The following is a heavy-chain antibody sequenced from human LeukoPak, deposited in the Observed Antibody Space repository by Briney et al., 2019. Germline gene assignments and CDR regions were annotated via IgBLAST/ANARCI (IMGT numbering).Heavy chain of an antibody. Sequence: ASVKVSCKASGCTFTGYYLHWVRQAPGQGLEWMGWINPNSGGTSYAQKFQGRVSMTRDTSISTVYMELSGLRSDDTAIYYCARDRVFGVVFGRFDPWGQGTLVTVST. V-gene: IGHV1-2*02. J-gene: IGHJ5*02. D-gene: IGHD3-3*01. CDR2: INPNSGGT. CDR3: ARDRVFGVVFGRFDP. CDR1: GCTFTGYY.